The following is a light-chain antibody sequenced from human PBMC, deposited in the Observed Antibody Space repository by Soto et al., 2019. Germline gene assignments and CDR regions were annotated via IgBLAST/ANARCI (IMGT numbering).Light chain of an antibody. Sequence: DIQMTQSPSSLSASLGDRVTITCRASQNIISYMIWYQQKPGKAPKFLIYATSNLQSGVPSRFSGSESGTDFALTISSLQPEDFATYYCQQSYSTPYTFGQGTKLEIK. CDR3: QQSYSTPYT. V-gene: IGKV1-39*01. CDR2: ATS. CDR1: QNIISY. J-gene: IGKJ2*01.